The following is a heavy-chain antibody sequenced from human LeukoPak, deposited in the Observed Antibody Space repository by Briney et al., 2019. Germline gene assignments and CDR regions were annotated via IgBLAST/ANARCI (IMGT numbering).Heavy chain of an antibody. CDR3: ASIVVVTARYAFDI. Sequence: APVKVSCKASGYTFTGYYMHWVRQAPGQGLEWRGWINPISADFNYAQKFQGRVTITRDTSISTAYMELMRLRSDDTAVYYCASIVVVTARYAFDIWGQGTLVTVSS. V-gene: IGHV1-2*02. D-gene: IGHD2-21*02. CDR1: GYTFTGYY. CDR2: INPISADF. J-gene: IGHJ3*02.